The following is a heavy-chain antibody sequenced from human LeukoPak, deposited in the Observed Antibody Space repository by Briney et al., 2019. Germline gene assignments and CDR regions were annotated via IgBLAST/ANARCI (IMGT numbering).Heavy chain of an antibody. D-gene: IGHD3-9*01. CDR3: ARGYFDWVGYYYYGMDV. J-gene: IGHJ6*02. Sequence: SETLSLTCTVSGGSISSYYWSWIRQPPGKGLEWIGYIYYSGSTNYNPSLKSRVTMSVDTSKNQFSLKLSSVTAADTAVYYCARGYFDWVGYYYYGMDVWGQGTTVTVSS. CDR1: GGSISSYY. V-gene: IGHV4-59*01. CDR2: IYYSGST.